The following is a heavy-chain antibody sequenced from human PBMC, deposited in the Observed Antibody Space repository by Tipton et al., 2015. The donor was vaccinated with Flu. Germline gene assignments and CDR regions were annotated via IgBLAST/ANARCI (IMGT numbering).Heavy chain of an antibody. CDR1: GGSVSSGSYY. V-gene: IGHV4-61*01. J-gene: IGHJ6*02. CDR3: ARDQVSPHLTYGMDV. Sequence: LRLSCTVSGGSVSSGSYYWSWIRQPPGKGLEWIGYIYYSGSTNYNPSLKSRVTISVDTSKNQFSLKLSSVTAADTAVYYCARDQVSPHLTYGMDVCGQGTTVTVSS. D-gene: IGHD2-21*01. CDR2: IYYSGST.